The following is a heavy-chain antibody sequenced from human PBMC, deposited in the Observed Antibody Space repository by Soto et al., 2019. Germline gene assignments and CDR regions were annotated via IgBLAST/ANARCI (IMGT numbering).Heavy chain of an antibody. J-gene: IGHJ4*02. CDR3: AREGAVAGPFDY. D-gene: IGHD6-19*01. V-gene: IGHV3-21*01. CDR1: GFTFSSYS. CDR2: ISSSSSYI. Sequence: GSLRLSCTASGFTFSSYSMNWVRQAPGKGLEWVSSISSSSSYIYYADSVKGRFTISRDNAKNSLYLQMNSLRAEDTAVYYCAREGAVAGPFDYWGLGTLVTVSS.